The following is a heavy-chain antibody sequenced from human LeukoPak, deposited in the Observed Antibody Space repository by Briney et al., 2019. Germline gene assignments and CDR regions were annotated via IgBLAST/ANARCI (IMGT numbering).Heavy chain of an antibody. Sequence: SETLSLTCTVSGGSISSSSYYWGWIRQPPGKGLEWIGYIYYSGSTYYNPSLKSRVTISVDTSKNQFSLKLSSVTAADTAVYYCARTYYYAPFDPWGQGTLVTVSS. CDR2: IYYSGST. V-gene: IGHV4-30-4*08. D-gene: IGHD3-10*01. CDR3: ARTYYYAPFDP. CDR1: GGSISSSSYY. J-gene: IGHJ5*02.